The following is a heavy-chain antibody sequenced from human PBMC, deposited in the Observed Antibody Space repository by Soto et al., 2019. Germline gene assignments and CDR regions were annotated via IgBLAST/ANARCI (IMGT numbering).Heavy chain of an antibody. CDR1: GYTFTGYY. CDR2: INPNSGGT. Sequence: ASVKVSCKASGYTFTGYYMHWVRQAPGQGLEWMGWINPNSGGTNYAQKFQGWVTMTRDTSISTAYMELSRLRSDDTAVYYCARDMTSIAARRALDYWGQGTLVTAPQ. D-gene: IGHD6-6*01. J-gene: IGHJ4*02. CDR3: ARDMTSIAARRALDY. V-gene: IGHV1-2*04.